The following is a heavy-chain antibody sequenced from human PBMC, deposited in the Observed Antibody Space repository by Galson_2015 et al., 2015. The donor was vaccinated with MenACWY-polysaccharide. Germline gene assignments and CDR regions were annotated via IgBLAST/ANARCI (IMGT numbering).Heavy chain of an antibody. V-gene: IGHV3-7*01. D-gene: IGHD1-26*01. J-gene: IGHJ4*02. CDR2: INQDGRAS. CDR3: ARDRGWDSGGYRTSDY. CDR1: GFIFSRDW. Sequence: SLRLSCAASGFIFSRDWMAWVRQAPGKGLEWVANINQDGRASKYVDSVKGRFTISRDNANNSVYLQMNSLRADDTAIYYCARDRGWDSGGYRTSDYWGQGTLVTVSS.